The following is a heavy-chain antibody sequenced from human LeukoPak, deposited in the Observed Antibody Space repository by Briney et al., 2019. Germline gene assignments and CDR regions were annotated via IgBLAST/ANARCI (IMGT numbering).Heavy chain of an antibody. Sequence: PGGSLSLSCAASGFTFSRYSMTWVRQAPGKGLEWVSSITISSTYLFYADSVKGRFTISRDNAKNSLYLQVNSLRAEDTAVYYCARALEPHLFDLWGQGTLVTVSS. V-gene: IGHV3-21*01. CDR3: ARALEPHLFDL. CDR2: ITISSTYL. CDR1: GFTFSRYS. J-gene: IGHJ5*02.